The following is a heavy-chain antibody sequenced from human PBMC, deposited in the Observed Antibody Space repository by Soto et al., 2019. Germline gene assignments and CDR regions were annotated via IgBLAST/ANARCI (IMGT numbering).Heavy chain of an antibody. Sequence: QGQLVQSGGEVKKPGASVKVSCKTSGYTFSRYGISWVRQAPGQGLEWMGWISGYNGDTNYARKFQGRVTMTIDTSTTTAYMELRSLTSDATAVYYCAKNGPPPYYSSGLDVWGQGTTVTVSS. V-gene: IGHV1-18*01. CDR3: AKNGPPPYYSSGLDV. J-gene: IGHJ6*02. D-gene: IGHD2-8*01. CDR2: ISGYNGDT. CDR1: GYTFSRYG.